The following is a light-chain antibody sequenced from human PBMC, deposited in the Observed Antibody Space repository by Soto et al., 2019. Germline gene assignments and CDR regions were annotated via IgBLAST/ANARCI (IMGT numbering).Light chain of an antibody. J-gene: IGLJ3*02. Sequence: QSALTQPASVSGSPGQSITISCTGTSSDVGSYNLVSWYQQHPGKAPKLMIYEGSKRPSGVSNRFSGSQSGNTASLTISGLQAEDEADYSCCSYAGSSTWVFRGGTQLTVL. CDR3: CSYAGSSTWV. CDR1: SSDVGSYNL. V-gene: IGLV2-23*01. CDR2: EGS.